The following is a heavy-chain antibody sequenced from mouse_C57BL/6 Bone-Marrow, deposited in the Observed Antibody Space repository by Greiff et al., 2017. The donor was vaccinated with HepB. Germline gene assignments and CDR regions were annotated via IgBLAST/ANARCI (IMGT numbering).Heavy chain of an antibody. CDR1: GYTFTSYW. Sequence: QVQLQQPGAELVKPGASVKMSCKASGYTFTSYWITWVKQRPGQGLEWIGDIYPGSGSTNYNEKFKSKATLTVDTSSSTAYMQLSSLTSEDSAVYYCARRYDYDVGAMDYWGKGTSVTVSS. CDR2: IYPGSGST. CDR3: ARRYDYDVGAMDY. V-gene: IGHV1-55*01. J-gene: IGHJ4*01. D-gene: IGHD2-4*01.